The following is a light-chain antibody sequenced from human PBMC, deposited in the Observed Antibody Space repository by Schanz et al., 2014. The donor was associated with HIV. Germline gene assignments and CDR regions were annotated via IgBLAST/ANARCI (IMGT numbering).Light chain of an antibody. CDR1: QNVLYSSNNKNY. Sequence: DIVMTQSPDSLALSLGERATINCKSSQNVLYSSNNKNYLAWYQQKPGQPPKLLIYWASTRESGVPDRFSGSGSGTDFTLTISSLQPDDFATYYCQQYAVSSWTFGLGTRVESK. CDR3: QQYAVSSWT. J-gene: IGKJ1*01. V-gene: IGKV4-1*01. CDR2: WAS.